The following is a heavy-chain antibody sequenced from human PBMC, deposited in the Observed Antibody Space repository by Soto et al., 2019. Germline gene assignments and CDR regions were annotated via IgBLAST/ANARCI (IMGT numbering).Heavy chain of an antibody. CDR2: ISYDGSDK. CDR3: ARRAWDSYYAIDV. Sequence: VQLVESGGGEVQPGRSLRLSCAASGFKYTDFALHWVRQAPGKGLDWVAIISYDGSDKYYADSVKGRFVISRANPKNTLYLEMNSLRPEDTAVYFCARRAWDSYYAIDVWGQGTTVTVFS. D-gene: IGHD3-22*01. J-gene: IGHJ6*02. V-gene: IGHV3-30*09. CDR1: GFKYTDFA.